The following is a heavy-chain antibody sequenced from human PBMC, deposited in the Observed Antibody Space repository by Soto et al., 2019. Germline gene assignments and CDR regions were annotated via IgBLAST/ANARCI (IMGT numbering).Heavy chain of an antibody. D-gene: IGHD6-19*01. CDR3: AKGGRQWLVTSDFNY. J-gene: IGHJ4*02. CDR1: GFTFSDYA. Sequence: VQLVESGGGVVQPGRSLRLSCAASGFTFSDYAMHWVRQAPGKGLEWVAVVSHDGSNTHYADSVKGRFTISRDSSKNTVSLEMTSLRAEDTAVYYFAKGGRQWLVTSDFNYWGQGALVTVSS. V-gene: IGHV3-30*18. CDR2: VSHDGSNT.